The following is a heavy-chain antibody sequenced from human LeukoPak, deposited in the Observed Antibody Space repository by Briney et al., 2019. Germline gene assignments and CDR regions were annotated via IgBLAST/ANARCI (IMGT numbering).Heavy chain of an antibody. CDR3: AKDRLNFGVVTTYYFDY. CDR2: ISGSGGGT. V-gene: IGHV3-23*01. CDR1: GFTFSSYA. J-gene: IGHJ4*02. Sequence: GGSLRLSCVASGFTFSSYAMSWVRQAPGKGLEWVSGISGSGGGTYYADSVKGRFTISRDNSKNTLYLQMNSLRAEDTAVYYCAKDRLNFGVVTTYYFDYWGQGTLVTVSS. D-gene: IGHD3-3*01.